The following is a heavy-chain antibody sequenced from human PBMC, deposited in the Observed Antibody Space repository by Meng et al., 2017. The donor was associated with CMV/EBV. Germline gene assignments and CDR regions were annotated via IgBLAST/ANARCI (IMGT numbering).Heavy chain of an antibody. D-gene: IGHD1-26*01. V-gene: IGHV3-11*01. CDR1: GFTFSDYY. CDR3: ARDWEFAPPDY. CDR2: ISSSGSTI. Sequence: GESLKISCAASGFTFSDYYMSLIRQAPGKGLEWVSYISSSGSTIYYADSVKGRFTISRDNAKNSLYLQMNSLRAEDTAVYYCARDWEFAPPDYWGQGTLVTVSS. J-gene: IGHJ4*02.